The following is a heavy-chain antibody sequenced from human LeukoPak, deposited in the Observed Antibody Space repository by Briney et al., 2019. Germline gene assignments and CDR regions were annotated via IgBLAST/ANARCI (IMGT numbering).Heavy chain of an antibody. D-gene: IGHD3-22*01. CDR3: ARGRKDTMIVVVTPRYFDY. CDR1: GGSFSGYY. J-gene: IGHJ4*02. CDR2: INHSGST. Sequence: SETLSLTCAVCGGSFSGYYWSWIRQPPGKGLEWIGEINHSGSTNYNPSLKSRVTTSVDTSKNQFSLKLSSVTAADTAVYYCARGRKDTMIVVVTPRYFDYWGQGTLVTVSS. V-gene: IGHV4-34*01.